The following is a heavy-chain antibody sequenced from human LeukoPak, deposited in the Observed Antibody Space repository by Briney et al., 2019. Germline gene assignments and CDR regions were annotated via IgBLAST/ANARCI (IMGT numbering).Heavy chain of an antibody. CDR2: ISASTINT. CDR1: GFMFSSYA. CDR3: ARENWNAFDY. V-gene: IGHV3-23*01. J-gene: IGHJ4*02. Sequence: GGSLRLSCAASGFMFSSYAMTWVRQAPGKGLEWVSTISASTINTHYADSVKGRFTVSRDNPKNTLFLRMNSLRAEDTAVYYCARENWNAFDYWGQGTLVTVSS. D-gene: IGHD1-1*01.